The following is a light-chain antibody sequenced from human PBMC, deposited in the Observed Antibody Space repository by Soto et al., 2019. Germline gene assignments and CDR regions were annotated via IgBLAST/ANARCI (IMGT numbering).Light chain of an antibody. Sequence: ETVMTQSPATLSMSPGERATLSCRASQSLNSDLAWYQQKPGQAPRLLIYGASTRATGIPGRFSGSGSGTEGALTISSLQSEDFAVYYSQQYNSWPLTFGGGTKVDIK. J-gene: IGKJ4*01. CDR2: GAS. CDR3: QQYNSWPLT. CDR1: QSLNSD. V-gene: IGKV3-15*01.